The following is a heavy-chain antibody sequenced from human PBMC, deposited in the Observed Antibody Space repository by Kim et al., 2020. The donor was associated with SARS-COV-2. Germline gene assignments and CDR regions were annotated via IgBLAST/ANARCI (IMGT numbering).Heavy chain of an antibody. CDR3: ARLGHGDLNYYFDY. J-gene: IGHJ4*02. D-gene: IGHD4-17*01. Sequence: SPSFQGQVTISADKSISTAYLQWSSLKASDTAMYYCARLGHGDLNYYFDYWGQGTLVTVSS. V-gene: IGHV5-51*01.